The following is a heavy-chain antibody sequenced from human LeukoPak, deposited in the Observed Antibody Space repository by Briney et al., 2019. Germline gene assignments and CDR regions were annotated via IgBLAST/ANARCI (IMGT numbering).Heavy chain of an antibody. D-gene: IGHD3-10*01. J-gene: IGHJ5*02. Sequence: SETLSLTCAVYGGSLRGYYWSWIRQPPGNGLEWIGEINHSGSTNYNPSLKSRVTISVDTSKNQFSLKLSSVTAADTAVYYCARAGRITMVRGVYNWFDPWGQGTLVTVSS. CDR2: INHSGST. V-gene: IGHV4-34*01. CDR3: ARAGRITMVRGVYNWFDP. CDR1: GGSLRGYY.